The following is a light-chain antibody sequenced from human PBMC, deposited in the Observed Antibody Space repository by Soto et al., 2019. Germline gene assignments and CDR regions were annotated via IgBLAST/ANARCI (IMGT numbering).Light chain of an antibody. CDR3: QQYYTYPWT. J-gene: IGKJ1*01. CDR2: ATS. V-gene: IGKV1-8*01. Sequence: AIRMTQSPSSLSASTGDRVTITCRASQGISSYLAWFQQKPGRPPKLLMSATSTLQSDVPSRFSGSGSGTDFTLTIVCLQSEDLATYYCQQYYTYPWTFGQGTKVEIK. CDR1: QGISSY.